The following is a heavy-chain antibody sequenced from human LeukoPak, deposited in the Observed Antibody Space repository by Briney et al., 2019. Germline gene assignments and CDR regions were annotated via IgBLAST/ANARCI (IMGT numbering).Heavy chain of an antibody. CDR1: GFTFSDYY. J-gene: IGHJ3*02. V-gene: IGHV3-11*04. D-gene: IGHD3-10*01. Sequence: PGGSLRLSCAASGFTFSDYYMSWIRQAPGKGLEWVSYISSSGSTIYYADSVKGRFTISRDNAKNSLYLQMNSLRAEDTAVYYCARETAYYYGSGSNLDAFDIWGQGTMVTVSS. CDR2: ISSSGSTI. CDR3: ARETAYYYGSGSNLDAFDI.